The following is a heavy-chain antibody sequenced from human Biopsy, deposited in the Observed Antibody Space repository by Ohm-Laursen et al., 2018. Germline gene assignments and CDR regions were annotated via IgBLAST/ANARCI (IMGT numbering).Heavy chain of an antibody. D-gene: IGHD1-1*01. CDR2: ISASSSYI. J-gene: IGHJ4*02. CDR1: GVTLSGYS. V-gene: IGHV3-21*01. Sequence: SLRLSCAASGVTLSGYSMNWVRQAPGTGLEWVSSISASSSYIYYADSVKGRFTISRDNAKNSLYLQMNSLRAEDTAVYYCARDQRGPSLLEAKLTPNYFDYWGRGSLVTVSS. CDR3: ARDQRGPSLLEAKLTPNYFDY.